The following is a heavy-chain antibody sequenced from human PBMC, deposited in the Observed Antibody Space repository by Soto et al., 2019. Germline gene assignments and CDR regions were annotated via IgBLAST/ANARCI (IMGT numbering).Heavy chain of an antibody. V-gene: IGHV4-59*11. J-gene: IGHJ6*02. CDR2: IYYRGST. CDR3: ARDGREAYGMDV. D-gene: IGHD1-26*01. Sequence: SETLSLTCTVSGGSISSHYWSWVRQAPGKGLEWIGHIYYRGSTSYNPSLRSRSTISVDTSNNQFSLKLNSVTTADTAVYYCARDGREAYGMDVWGQGTKVTVSS. CDR1: GGSISSHY.